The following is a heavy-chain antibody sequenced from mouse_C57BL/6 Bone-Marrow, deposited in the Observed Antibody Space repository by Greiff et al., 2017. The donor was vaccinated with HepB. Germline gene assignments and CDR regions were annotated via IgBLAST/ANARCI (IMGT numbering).Heavy chain of an antibody. CDR1: GYTFTSYW. J-gene: IGHJ2*01. D-gene: IGHD1-1*01. Sequence: VQLQQPGAELVRPGTSVKLSCKASGYTFTSYWMHWVKQRPGQGLEWIGVIDPSDSYTNYNQKFKGKSTLTVDKSSSTAYMQLSSLTSEDSAVYYCARKDYYGSSPHFDYWGQGTTLTVSS. V-gene: IGHV1-59*01. CDR2: IDPSDSYT. CDR3: ARKDYYGSSPHFDY.